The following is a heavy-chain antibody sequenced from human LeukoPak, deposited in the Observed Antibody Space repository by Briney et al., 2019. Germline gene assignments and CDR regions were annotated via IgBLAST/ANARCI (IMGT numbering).Heavy chain of an antibody. Sequence: KPSETLSLTCAVYGGSFSGYYWGWLRPPPGEGPGGSGEINHSGSTNYNPSLKSRVTISVDTSKNQFSLKLSSVTAADTAVYYCARVTGQQLVNHFDYWGQGTLVTVSS. CDR3: ARVTGQQLVNHFDY. V-gene: IGHV4-34*01. D-gene: IGHD6-13*01. J-gene: IGHJ4*02. CDR2: INHSGST. CDR1: GGSFSGYY.